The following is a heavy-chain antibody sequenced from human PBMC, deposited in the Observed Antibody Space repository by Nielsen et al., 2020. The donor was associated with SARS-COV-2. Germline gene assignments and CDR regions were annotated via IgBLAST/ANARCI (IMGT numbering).Heavy chain of an antibody. CDR3: ASSGWLDY. CDR2: ITNTGAE. Sequence: GESLKISCPASGFTFSDHYMTWIRQTPGKGLEWISYITNTGAEYYADSVKGRFIISRDNAQSSLYLLMNNLRAEDTAVYYCASSGWLDYWGQGTRVTVSS. V-gene: IGHV3-11*04. CDR1: GFTFSDHY. J-gene: IGHJ4*02. D-gene: IGHD6-19*01.